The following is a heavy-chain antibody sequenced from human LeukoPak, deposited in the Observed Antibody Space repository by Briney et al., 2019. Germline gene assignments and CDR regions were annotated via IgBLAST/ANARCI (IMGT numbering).Heavy chain of an antibody. J-gene: IGHJ6*02. CDR2: INPSGGST. D-gene: IGHD2-2*01. V-gene: IGHV1-46*01. CDR1: GYTFTSYY. Sequence: GASVKVSCKASGYTFTSYYMHWVRQAPGQGLEWMGIINPSGGSTSYAQKFQGRVTMTRDTSISTAYMELSRLRSDDTAVYYCARSRSGLLGYCSSTSCYMDVWGQGTTVTVSS. CDR3: ARSRSGLLGYCSSTSCYMDV.